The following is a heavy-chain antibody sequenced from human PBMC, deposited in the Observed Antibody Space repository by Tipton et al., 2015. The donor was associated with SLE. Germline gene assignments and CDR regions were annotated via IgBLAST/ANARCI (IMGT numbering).Heavy chain of an antibody. V-gene: IGHV3-23*01. Sequence: SLRLSCAASGFTFSSYAMSWVRQAPGKGLEWVSAFSGSGGSTYYADSVKGRFTISRDNSKNTLYLQMNSLRAEDTAVYYCAKGIVVVINPDAFDIWGQGTMVTVSS. D-gene: IGHD3-22*01. CDR3: AKGIVVVINPDAFDI. CDR2: FSGSGGST. J-gene: IGHJ3*02. CDR1: GFTFSSYA.